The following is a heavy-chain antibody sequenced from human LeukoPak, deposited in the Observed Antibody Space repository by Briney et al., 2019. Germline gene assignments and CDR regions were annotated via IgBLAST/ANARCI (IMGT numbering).Heavy chain of an antibody. J-gene: IGHJ4*02. V-gene: IGHV3-23*01. Sequence: GGSLTLSCAASGFTFSSYAMSWVRQAPGKGLEWVSAISGSGGSTYYADSVKGRFTISRDYSKNTLYLQMNSLRAEDTAVYYCAKKYYYDSSGYYGYWGQGTLVTVSS. D-gene: IGHD3-22*01. CDR3: AKKYYYDSSGYYGY. CDR2: ISGSGGST. CDR1: GFTFSSYA.